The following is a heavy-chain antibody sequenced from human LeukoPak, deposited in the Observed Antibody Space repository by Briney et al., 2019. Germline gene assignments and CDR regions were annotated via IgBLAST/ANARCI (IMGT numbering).Heavy chain of an antibody. J-gene: IGHJ5*02. D-gene: IGHD3-9*01. CDR3: ARDLLRYFDWSGGGWFDP. CDR2: IIPIFGIA. V-gene: IGHV1-69*04. CDR1: GGTFSSYA. Sequence: ASVKVSCKASGGTFSSYAISWVRQAPGQGLEWMGRIIPIFGIANYAQKFQGRVTITADKSTSTAYMELSSLRSEDTAVYYCARDLLRYFDWSGGGWFDPRGQGTLVTVSS.